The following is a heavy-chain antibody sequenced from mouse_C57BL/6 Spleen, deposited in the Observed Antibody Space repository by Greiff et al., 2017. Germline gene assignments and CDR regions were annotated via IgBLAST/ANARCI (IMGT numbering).Heavy chain of an antibody. V-gene: IGHV1-80*01. J-gene: IGHJ1*03. Sequence: QVQLQQSGAELVKPGASVKISCKASGYAFSSYWMNWVKQRPGKGLEWIGQIYPGDGDTNYNGKFKGKATLTADKSSSTAYMQLSSLTSEDSAVYFCSSANWDGWYFDVWGTGTTVTVSS. CDR3: SSANWDGWYFDV. CDR1: GYAFSSYW. CDR2: IYPGDGDT. D-gene: IGHD4-1*01.